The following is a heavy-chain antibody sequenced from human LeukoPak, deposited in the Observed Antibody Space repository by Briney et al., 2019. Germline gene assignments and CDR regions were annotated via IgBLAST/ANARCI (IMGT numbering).Heavy chain of an antibody. J-gene: IGHJ5*02. CDR3: ARDGEVQGVSVLNWFDP. CDR1: VGSISIYY. CDR2: IYTSWST. D-gene: IGHD3-10*01. V-gene: IGHV4-4*07. Sequence: SETLSLTCTLSVGSISIYYGRGIPQPAGGGLECIGRIYTSWSTNHNPPLKSRVTMSVDTSKNQFSLKLSSVTAADTAVYYCARDGEVQGVSVLNWFDPWGEGSLVTVSS.